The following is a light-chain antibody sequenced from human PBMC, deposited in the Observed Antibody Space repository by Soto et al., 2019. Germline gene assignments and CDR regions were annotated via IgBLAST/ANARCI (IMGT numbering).Light chain of an antibody. CDR1: QDISNY. CDR3: QQYNPYPFT. CDR2: AAS. J-gene: IGKJ3*01. Sequence: DIQMTQSPSSLSASVGDRVTITCRESQDISNYLAWFQQKPGRPPKSLIYAASSLQSGVPSKFSGSGSGTDFTLTISSLQPEDFAAYFCQQYNPYPFTFGLGTKVDVK. V-gene: IGKV1-16*02.